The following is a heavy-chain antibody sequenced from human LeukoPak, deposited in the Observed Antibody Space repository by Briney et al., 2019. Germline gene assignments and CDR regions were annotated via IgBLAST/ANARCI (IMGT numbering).Heavy chain of an antibody. CDR1: GFTFSSYS. Sequence: GGSLRLSCAASGFTFSSYSMNWVRQAPGEGLEWVSYISSLSGTIYYADSVKGRFTISRDNSKNSLFLLLNSLRAEDTGVYHCAKTVSSGLRSYYYMDVWGKGTTVTISS. J-gene: IGHJ6*03. D-gene: IGHD3-22*01. CDR3: AKTVSSGLRSYYYMDV. CDR2: ISSLSGTI. V-gene: IGHV3-48*01.